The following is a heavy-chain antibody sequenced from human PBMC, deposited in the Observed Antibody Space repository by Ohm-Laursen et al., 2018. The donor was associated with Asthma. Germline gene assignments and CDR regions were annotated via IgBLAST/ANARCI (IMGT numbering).Heavy chain of an antibody. D-gene: IGHD1-26*01. CDR3: ARDPGIVGATDDAFDI. CDR2: ISAYNGNT. Sequence: SVKVSCKASGYTFTSYGISWVRQAPGQGLEWMGWISAYNGNTNYAQKLQGRVTMTTDTSTSTAYMELRSLRSDDTAVYYCARDPGIVGATDDAFDIWGQGTMVTVSS. J-gene: IGHJ3*02. CDR1: GYTFTSYG. V-gene: IGHV1-18*04.